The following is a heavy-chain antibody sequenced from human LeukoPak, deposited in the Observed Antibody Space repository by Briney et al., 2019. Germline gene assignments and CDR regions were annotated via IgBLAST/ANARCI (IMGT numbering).Heavy chain of an antibody. D-gene: IGHD3-22*01. Sequence: GTSVKVSCTASGFTFTSSAMQWVRQARGQRLEWIGWIVVGSGNTNYAQKFQERVTITRDMSTSTAYMELSSLRSEDTAVYYCAAEVYDSSGYQRSSYWGQGTLVTVSS. J-gene: IGHJ4*02. CDR1: GFTFTSSA. V-gene: IGHV1-58*02. CDR3: AAEVYDSSGYQRSSY. CDR2: IVVGSGNT.